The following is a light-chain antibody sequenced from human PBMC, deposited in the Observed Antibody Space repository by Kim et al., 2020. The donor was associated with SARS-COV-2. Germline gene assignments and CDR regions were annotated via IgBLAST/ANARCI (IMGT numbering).Light chain of an antibody. V-gene: IGKV3-20*01. CDR3: QQYGSSPWT. CDR2: GAS. Sequence: PGKRATLSCRASQSVSSSYLAWYQQKPGQAPRLLIYGASSRATGIPDRFSGSGSGTDFTLTISRLEPEDFAVYYCQQYGSSPWTFGQGTKVDIK. CDR1: QSVSSSY. J-gene: IGKJ1*01.